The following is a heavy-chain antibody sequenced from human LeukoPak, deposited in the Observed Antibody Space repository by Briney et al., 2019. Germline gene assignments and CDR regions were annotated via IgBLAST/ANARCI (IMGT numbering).Heavy chain of an antibody. D-gene: IGHD4-17*01. CDR3: AKESTVTPGNVNWFDT. CDR1: GFTFSIYA. J-gene: IGHJ5*02. CDR2: ISGSGGST. Sequence: GGSLRLSCATSGFTFSIYAMTWVRQAPGKGLEWVSTISGSGGSTYYADSVKGRFTISRDNSKNTMYLQMNRLRAEDTAVYYCAKESTVTPGNVNWFDTWGQGTLVTVSS. V-gene: IGHV3-23*01.